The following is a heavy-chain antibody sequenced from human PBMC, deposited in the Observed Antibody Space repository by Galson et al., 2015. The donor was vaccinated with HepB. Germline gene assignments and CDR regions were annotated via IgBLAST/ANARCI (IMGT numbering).Heavy chain of an antibody. Sequence: SVKVSCKASGYTFTSYDINWVRQATGQGLEWMGWMNPNSGNTGYAQKFQGRVTMTRNTSISTAYMELSSLRSEDTAVYYCARGGETWNDYGSGSYYPPDYWGQGTLVTVSS. J-gene: IGHJ4*02. CDR1: GYTFTSYD. CDR2: MNPNSGNT. V-gene: IGHV1-8*01. D-gene: IGHD3-10*01. CDR3: ARGGETWNDYGSGSYYPPDY.